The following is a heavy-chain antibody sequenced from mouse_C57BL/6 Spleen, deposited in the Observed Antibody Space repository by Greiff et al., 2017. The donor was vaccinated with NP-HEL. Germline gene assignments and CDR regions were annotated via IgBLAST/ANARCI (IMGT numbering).Heavy chain of an antibody. Sequence: EVHLVEYGGDLVKPGGSLKLSCAASGFTFSSYGMSWVRQTPDKRLEWVATISSGGSYTYYPDSVKGRFTISRDNAKNTLYLQMSSLKSEDTAMYYCASSYSTLYYFDYWGQGTTLTVSS. CDR2: ISSGGSYT. D-gene: IGHD2-5*01. V-gene: IGHV5-6*01. CDR1: GFTFSSYG. CDR3: ASSYSTLYYFDY. J-gene: IGHJ2*01.